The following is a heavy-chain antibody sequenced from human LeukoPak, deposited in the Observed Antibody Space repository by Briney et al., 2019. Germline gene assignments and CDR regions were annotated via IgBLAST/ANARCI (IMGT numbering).Heavy chain of an antibody. J-gene: IGHJ4*02. Sequence: PGGSLRLSCAASGFTFSSYGMHWVRQAPGKGLEWVAVIWYDGSNKYYADSVKGRFTISRDNSKNTLYLQMNSLRAEDTAVYYCARERYYGSGSSTPGIYWGQGTLVTVSS. CDR1: GFTFSSYG. CDR3: ARERYYGSGSSTPGIY. D-gene: IGHD3-10*01. CDR2: IWYDGSNK. V-gene: IGHV3-33*01.